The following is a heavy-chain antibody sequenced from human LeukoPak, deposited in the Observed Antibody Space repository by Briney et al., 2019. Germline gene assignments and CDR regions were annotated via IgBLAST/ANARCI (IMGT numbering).Heavy chain of an antibody. CDR1: GGSFSGYY. J-gene: IGHJ4*02. D-gene: IGHD3-16*02. CDR3: ARHRLYDYVWGSYRYTPFDY. CDR2: INHSGST. Sequence: PSETLSLTCAVYGGSFSGYYWSWIRQPPGKGLEWIGEINHSGSTNYNPSLKSRVTISVDTSKNQFSLKLSSVTAADTAVYYCARHRLYDYVWGSYRYTPFDYWGQGTLVTVSS. V-gene: IGHV4-34*01.